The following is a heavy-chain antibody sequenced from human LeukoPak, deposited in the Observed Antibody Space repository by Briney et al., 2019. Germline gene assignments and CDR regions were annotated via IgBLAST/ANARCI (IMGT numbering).Heavy chain of an antibody. V-gene: IGHV3-23*01. CDR1: GFTFSSYA. D-gene: IGHD3-3*01. J-gene: IGHJ6*03. Sequence: GGSLRLSCAASGFTFSSYAMSWVRQAPGEGLEWVSAISGSGGSTYYADSVKGRFTISRDNSKNTLYLQMNSLRAEDTAVYYCAKDGRITIFGVVINDYYYMDVWGKGTTVTVSS. CDR2: ISGSGGST. CDR3: AKDGRITIFGVVINDYYYMDV.